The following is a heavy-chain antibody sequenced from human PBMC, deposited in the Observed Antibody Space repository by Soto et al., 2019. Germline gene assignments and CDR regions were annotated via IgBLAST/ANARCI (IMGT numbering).Heavy chain of an antibody. CDR2: INHSGST. J-gene: IGHJ5*02. D-gene: IGHD6-13*01. CDR3: ARGPRRYHSSWSKNWFDP. CDR1: GGSFSGYY. Sequence: SETLSLTCAVYGGSFSGYYWSWIRQPPGKGLEWIGEINHSGSTNYNPSLKSRVTISVDTSKNQFSLKLSSVTAADTAVYYCARGPRRYHSSWSKNWFDPWGQGTLVTVSS. V-gene: IGHV4-34*01.